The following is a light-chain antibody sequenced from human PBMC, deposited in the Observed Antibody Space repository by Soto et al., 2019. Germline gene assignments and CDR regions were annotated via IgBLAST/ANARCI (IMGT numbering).Light chain of an antibody. CDR1: SSNIGAGSD. J-gene: IGLJ3*02. Sequence: QSVLTQPPSVSGAPGQRVTISCTGSSSNIGAGSDVYWYQQLPGTAPKLLIYGNNNRPSGVPDRFSGSKSGTSGSLAITGLQAEDEADYYCQSYDRSLSGWVFGGGTKLTVL. V-gene: IGLV1-40*01. CDR2: GNN. CDR3: QSYDRSLSGWV.